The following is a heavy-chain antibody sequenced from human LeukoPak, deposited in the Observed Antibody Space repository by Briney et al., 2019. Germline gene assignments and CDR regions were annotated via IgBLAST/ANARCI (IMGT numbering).Heavy chain of an antibody. Sequence: PSETLSLTCTVSGGSISSSSYYWGWIRQPPGEGLEWIGSIYYSGSTYYNPSLKSRVTISVDTSKNQFSLKLSSVTAADTAVYYCARHLQSGYSSGWYGYWGQGTLVTVSS. J-gene: IGHJ4*02. CDR2: IYYSGST. V-gene: IGHV4-39*01. CDR1: GGSISSSSYY. CDR3: ARHLQSGYSSGWYGY. D-gene: IGHD6-19*01.